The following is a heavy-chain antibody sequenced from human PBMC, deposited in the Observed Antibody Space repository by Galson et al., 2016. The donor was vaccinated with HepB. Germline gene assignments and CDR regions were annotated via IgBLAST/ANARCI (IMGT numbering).Heavy chain of an antibody. V-gene: IGHV4-59*01. CDR1: GGSILNYY. Sequence: ETLFLTCSVSGGSILNYYWCWIRQPPGKGLEWIGYIYHSGSTVYKPSLKSRVTMSVDTSKNQSSLRLSSVTAADTAVYYCVRGVRFDYWGRGTLVIVSS. J-gene: IGHJ2*01. CDR2: IYHSGST. CDR3: VRGVRFDY. D-gene: IGHD3-9*01.